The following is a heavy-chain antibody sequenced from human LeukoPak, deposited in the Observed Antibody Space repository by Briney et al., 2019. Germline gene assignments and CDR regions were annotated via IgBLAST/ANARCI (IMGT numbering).Heavy chain of an antibody. Sequence: GGSLRLSCAASGFTVSSNYMSWVRQAPGKGLEWVSVIYSGGSTYYADSVKGRFTISRDNSKNTLYLQMNSLRAEDTAVYYCAKDFWSGSEGAGWGQGTLVTVSS. J-gene: IGHJ4*02. CDR1: GFTVSSNY. CDR3: AKDFWSGSEGAG. CDR2: IYSGGST. V-gene: IGHV3-53*01. D-gene: IGHD3-3*01.